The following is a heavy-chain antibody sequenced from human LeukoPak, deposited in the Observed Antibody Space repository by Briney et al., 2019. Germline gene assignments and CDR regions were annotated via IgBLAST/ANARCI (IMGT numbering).Heavy chain of an antibody. CDR3: AKEEWLLAVYFDY. D-gene: IGHD3-3*01. V-gene: IGHV3-74*01. CDR1: GFTFSGYW. J-gene: IGHJ4*02. Sequence: PGGSLRLSCAASGFTFSGYWMHWVRQAPGKGLVWVSRIKSDGSITSYADSVKGRVTISRDNAKNTLYLQMNSLRAEDTAVYYCAKEEWLLAVYFDYWGQGTLVTVSS. CDR2: IKSDGSIT.